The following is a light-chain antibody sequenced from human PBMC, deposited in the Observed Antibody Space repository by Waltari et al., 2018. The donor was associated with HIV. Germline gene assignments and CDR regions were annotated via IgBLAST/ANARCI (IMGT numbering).Light chain of an antibody. CDR1: QSLKHTDGKNY. CDR3: MQSLHPPYT. CDR2: EVS. V-gene: IGKV2D-29*02. J-gene: IGKJ2*01. Sequence: DIVMTQTPPSLSVTPGQPASFSCNSSQSLKHTDGKNYLYWYLQRPGQSPQVLIYEVSKSSTGVPDRFSGSGSGTQFTLAIARVKAEDVGSYYCMQSLHPPYTFGQGTKLEIK.